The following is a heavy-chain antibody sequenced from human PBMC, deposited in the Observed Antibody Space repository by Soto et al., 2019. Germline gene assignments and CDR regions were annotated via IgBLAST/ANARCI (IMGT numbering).Heavy chain of an antibody. CDR2: IYWNDDK. D-gene: IGHD6-25*01. J-gene: IGHJ4*02. Sequence: QITLKESGPSLVKPTQTLTLTCTFSGFSLTTSGVGVGWIRQPPGKAPEWLALIYWNDDKRYSPSLQSRLTITKDTSKNQVVLTLTNMAPVDTSTYSCAHRSGSRGSFDYWGQGSLVTVSS. V-gene: IGHV2-5*01. CDR1: GFSLTTSGVG. CDR3: AHRSGSRGSFDY.